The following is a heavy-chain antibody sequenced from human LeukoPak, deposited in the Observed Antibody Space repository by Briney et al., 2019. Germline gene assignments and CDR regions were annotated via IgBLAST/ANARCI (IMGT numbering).Heavy chain of an antibody. CDR3: ARGYYFDSSGYGDAFDI. Sequence: SVKVSCKASGGTFSSYAISWVRQAPGQGLEWMGGIIPIFGTANYAQKFQGRVTMTRDTSTSTVYMELRSLRSEDTAVYYCARGYYFDSSGYGDAFDIWGQGTMVTVSS. D-gene: IGHD3-22*01. J-gene: IGHJ3*02. V-gene: IGHV1-69*05. CDR1: GGTFSSYA. CDR2: IIPIFGTA.